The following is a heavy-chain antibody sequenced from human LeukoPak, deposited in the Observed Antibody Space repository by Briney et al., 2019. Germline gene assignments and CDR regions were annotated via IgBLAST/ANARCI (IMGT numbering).Heavy chain of an antibody. CDR1: GGSISSYY. CDR2: IYYSGST. J-gene: IGHJ4*02. Sequence: PSETLSLTCTVSGGSISSYYWSWIRQPPGKGLEWIGYIYYSGSTNYNPSLKSRVTISVDTSKNQFSLKLSSVTAADTAAYYCARKAEDFDYWGQGTLVTVSS. CDR3: ARKAEDFDY. V-gene: IGHV4-59*01.